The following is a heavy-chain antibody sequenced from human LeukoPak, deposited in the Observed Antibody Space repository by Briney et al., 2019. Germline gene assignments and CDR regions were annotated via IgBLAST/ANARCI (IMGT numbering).Heavy chain of an antibody. CDR3: ARGSYYSGHNWFDP. CDR1: GFSFSDYY. CDR2: IRNKANHYTT. Sequence: QPGGSLRLSCAASGFSFSDYYMDWVRQAPGKGLEWVGRIRNKANHYTTEYAASAKGRFSISRDESKNSLYLQVNSLKTEDTAVYYCARGSYYSGHNWFDPWGQGTLVTVSS. J-gene: IGHJ5*02. D-gene: IGHD1-26*01. V-gene: IGHV3-72*01.